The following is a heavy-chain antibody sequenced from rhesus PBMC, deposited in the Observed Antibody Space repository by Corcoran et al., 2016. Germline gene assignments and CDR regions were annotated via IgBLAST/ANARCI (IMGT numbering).Heavy chain of an antibody. J-gene: IGHJ5-2*02. V-gene: IGHV4-99*01. Sequence: QVQLQESGPGLVKPSETLSLTCAVSGYSISSGYYWGSIRPPPGKGLNYIGYISGRTGSTYYNPSLKSRVTISRDTSKNQFSLKLSSVTAADTAVYYCARRGGYHNSLDVWGRGVLVTVSS. CDR2: ISGRTGST. CDR1: GYSISSGYY. CDR3: ARRGGYHNSLDV. D-gene: IGHD1-44*02.